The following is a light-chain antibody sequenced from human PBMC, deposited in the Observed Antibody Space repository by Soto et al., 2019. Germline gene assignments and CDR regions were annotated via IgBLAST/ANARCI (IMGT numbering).Light chain of an antibody. V-gene: IGLV2-8*01. Sequence: QSVLTQPPSASGSPGQSVTISCTGTSSDVGGYNYVSWYQQHPGKAPKVVIYEVSKRPSGVPDRFSGSKSGNMASLTVSGLQAEDEADYYCTSYAGNKGCVFGGGTKLTVL. CDR1: SSDVGGYNY. CDR3: TSYAGNKGCV. J-gene: IGLJ3*02. CDR2: EVS.